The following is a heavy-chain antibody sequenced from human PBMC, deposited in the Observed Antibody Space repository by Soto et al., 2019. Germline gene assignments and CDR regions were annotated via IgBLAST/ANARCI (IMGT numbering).Heavy chain of an antibody. J-gene: IGHJ4*02. D-gene: IGHD2-2*01. CDR3: ARDNQGGSSDY. CDR2: ISSSSSYI. CDR1: GFTFSSYS. V-gene: IGHV3-21*01. Sequence: LRLSCAASGFTFSSYSMNWVRQAPGKGLEWVSSISSSSSYIYYADSVKGRFTISRDSAKNSLYLQMNSLRAEDTAVYYCARDNQGGSSDYWGQGTLVTVSS.